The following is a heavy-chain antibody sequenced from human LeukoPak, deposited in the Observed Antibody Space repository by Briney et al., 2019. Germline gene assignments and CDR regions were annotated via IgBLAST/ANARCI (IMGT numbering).Heavy chain of an antibody. CDR3: ARVWIVVVITDGGLDY. V-gene: IGHV3-11*04. Sequence: GGSLRLSCAASGFTFSDYYMSWIRQAPGKGLEWVSYISSSGSTIYYADSVKGRLTISRDNAKNSLYLQMNSLRAEDTAVYYCARVWIVVVITDGGLDYWGQGTLVTVSS. D-gene: IGHD3-22*01. CDR2: ISSSGSTI. CDR1: GFTFSDYY. J-gene: IGHJ4*02.